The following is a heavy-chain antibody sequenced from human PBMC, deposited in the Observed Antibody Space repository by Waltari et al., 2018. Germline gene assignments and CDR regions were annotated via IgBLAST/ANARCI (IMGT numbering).Heavy chain of an antibody. V-gene: IGHV3-30*02. D-gene: IGHD2-21*02. Sequence: QVQLVESGGGVVQPGGSLRLSCAASGFTFSSYGMHWVRQAPGKGLEWVAFIRYDGSNKYYADSVKGRFTISRDNSKNTLYLQMNSLRAEDTAVYYCAKSRYGGNSAALGGGYFDYWGQGTLVTVSS. CDR1: GFTFSSYG. CDR3: AKSRYGGNSAALGGGYFDY. J-gene: IGHJ4*02. CDR2: IRYDGSNK.